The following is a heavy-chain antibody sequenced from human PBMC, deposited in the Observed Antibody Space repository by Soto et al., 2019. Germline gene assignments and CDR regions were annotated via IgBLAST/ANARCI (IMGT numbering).Heavy chain of an antibody. CDR2: ISGSGGYT. V-gene: IGHV3-23*01. CDR3: AKRFRGVLLNPEVD. CDR1: GLTFSSYA. Sequence: EVQLLESGGDLVQPGGSLRLSCAASGLTFSSYAMSWVRQAPGKGLEWVSVISGSGGYTDYADSVKGRFTISRDNSKNTLYLHMNRLRAEDTALYYCAKRFRGVLLNPEVDWGQGTLVTVSS. D-gene: IGHD3-10*01. J-gene: IGHJ4*02.